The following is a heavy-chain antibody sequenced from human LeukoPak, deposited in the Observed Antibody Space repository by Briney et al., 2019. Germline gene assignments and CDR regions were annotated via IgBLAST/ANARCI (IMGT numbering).Heavy chain of an antibody. V-gene: IGHV4-4*07. CDR1: GRSISGNN. CDR2: IYSSGST. J-gene: IGHJ5*01. CDR3: VRDLGRFDS. Sequence: SETLSLTCTVSGRSISGNNWSWIRQPAGKGLEWIGRIYSSGSTNYNPSLKSRVTMSVDTSKNQFSLRVTSVTAADTAVYFCVRDLGRFDSWGQGALVLVSS.